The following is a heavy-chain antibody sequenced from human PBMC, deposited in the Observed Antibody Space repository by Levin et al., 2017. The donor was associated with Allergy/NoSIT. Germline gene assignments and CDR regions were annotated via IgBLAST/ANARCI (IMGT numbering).Heavy chain of an antibody. CDR2: ISGSGGST. J-gene: IGHJ4*02. CDR3: AKDPGSYDFWSGYYGWGYFDY. CDR1: GFTFSSYA. V-gene: IGHV3-23*01. Sequence: LSLTCAASGFTFSSYAMSWVRQAPGKGLEWVSAISGSGGSTYYADSVKGRFTISRDNSKNTLYLQMNSLRAEDTAVYYCAKDPGSYDFWSGYYGWGYFDYWGQGTLVTVSS. D-gene: IGHD3-3*01.